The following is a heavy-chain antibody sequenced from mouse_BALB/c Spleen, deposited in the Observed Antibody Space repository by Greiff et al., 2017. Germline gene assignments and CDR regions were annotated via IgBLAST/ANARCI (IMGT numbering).Heavy chain of an antibody. D-gene: IGHD3-2*01. V-gene: IGHV5-17*02. CDR1: GFTFSSFG. CDR2: ISSGSSTI. J-gene: IGHJ2*01. CDR3: ARDRVSTLHYFDY. Sequence: EVKLMESGGGLVQPGGSRKLSCAASGFTFSSFGMHWVRQAPEKGLEWVAYISSGSSTIYYADTVKGRFTISRDNPKNTLFLQMTSLRSEDTAMYYCARDRVSTLHYFDYWGQGTTLTVSS.